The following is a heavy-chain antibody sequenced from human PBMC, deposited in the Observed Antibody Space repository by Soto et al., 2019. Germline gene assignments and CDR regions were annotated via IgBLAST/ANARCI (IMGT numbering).Heavy chain of an antibody. CDR2: ISSSSSTI. V-gene: IGHV3-48*01. CDR1: GFTFSSYS. D-gene: IGHD3-10*01. CDR3: ARANYYGSPGDFDY. Sequence: EVQLVESGGGLVQPGGSLRLSCAASGFTFSSYSMNWVRQAPGKGLEWVSYISSSSSTIYYADSVKDRFTISRDNAKNSLYLQMNSLRAEYTAVYYCARANYYGSPGDFDYWGQGTLVTVSS. J-gene: IGHJ4*02.